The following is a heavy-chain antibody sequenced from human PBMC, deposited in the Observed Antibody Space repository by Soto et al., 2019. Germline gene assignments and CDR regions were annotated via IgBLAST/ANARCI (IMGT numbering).Heavy chain of an antibody. Sequence: EVQLLESGGGLVQPGGSLRLSCAASGFTFSRSDMSWVRQTPGKGLEWVSAINGGRAFYGDSVEGRFTVSRDNSKNTLYLQMHSLGVEDTARYYCATHGWALWGKGPLVTVSS. CDR3: ATHGWAL. J-gene: IGHJ1*01. V-gene: IGHV3-23*01. CDR2: INGGRA. D-gene: IGHD6-19*01. CDR1: GFTFSRSD.